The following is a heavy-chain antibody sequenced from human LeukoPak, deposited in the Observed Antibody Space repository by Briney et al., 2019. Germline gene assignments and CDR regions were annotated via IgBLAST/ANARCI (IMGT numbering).Heavy chain of an antibody. CDR1: GFTFSSYA. Sequence: GGSLILSCAASGFTFSSYAMTWVRQAPGEGLEWVSGIGSSGTSTYYADSVKGRFTISRDDSKNTLYLQMNGLRAEDTAVYYCAKSPGSGWYSHFDYWGQGTLVTVSS. CDR3: AKSPGSGWYSHFDY. J-gene: IGHJ4*02. V-gene: IGHV3-23*01. CDR2: IGSSGTST. D-gene: IGHD6-19*01.